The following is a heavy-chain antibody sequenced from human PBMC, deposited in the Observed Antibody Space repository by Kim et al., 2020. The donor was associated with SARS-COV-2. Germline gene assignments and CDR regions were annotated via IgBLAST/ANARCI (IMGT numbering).Heavy chain of an antibody. CDR3: ARDKVVTPPRVDAFEI. CDR2: IYHSGST. V-gene: IGHV4-38-2*02. D-gene: IGHD2-2*01. J-gene: IGHJ3*02. CDR1: GYSISSGYY. Sequence: SETLSLTCTVSGYSISSGYYWGWIRQPPGKGLEWIGSIYHSGSTYYNPSLKSRVTISVDTSKNQFSLKLSSVTAAATAVYFCARDKVVTPPRVDAFEIWGQGTMVTVSS.